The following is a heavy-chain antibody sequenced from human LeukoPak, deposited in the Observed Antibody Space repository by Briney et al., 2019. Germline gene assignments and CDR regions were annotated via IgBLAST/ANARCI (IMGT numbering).Heavy chain of an antibody. V-gene: IGHV3-73*01. CDR2: IRSKANSYAT. J-gene: IGHJ4*02. CDR1: GFTFSGFA. D-gene: IGHD3-22*01. CDR3: TRLDYYDSSTF. Sequence: GGSLTLSCAVSGFTFSGFAVQWVSQADGKGREWVGRIRSKANSYATAYAAAVKGSFTISRDDSKNRAYVQRDSRKTEDTAVYYCTRLDYYDSSTFWGQGTLVTVSS.